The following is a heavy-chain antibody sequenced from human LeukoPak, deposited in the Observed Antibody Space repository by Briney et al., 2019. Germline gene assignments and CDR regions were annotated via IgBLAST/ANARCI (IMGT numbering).Heavy chain of an antibody. D-gene: IGHD4-17*01. CDR1: GGSISSGGYY. V-gene: IGHV4-31*03. CDR3: ARDSRTVDGMDV. Sequence: PSQTLSLTCTVSGGSISSGGYYWSWIRQYPGTGLEWIGYIYYSGSTYYNPSLKSRVTISVDTSKNQFSLKLSSVTAADTAVYYCARDSRTVDGMDVWGQGTTVTVSS. CDR2: IYYSGST. J-gene: IGHJ6*02.